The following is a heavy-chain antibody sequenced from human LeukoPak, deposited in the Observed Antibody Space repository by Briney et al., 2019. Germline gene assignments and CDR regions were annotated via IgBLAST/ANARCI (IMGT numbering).Heavy chain of an antibody. Sequence: SETLSLTCAVYGGSSSGYYWSWIRLPPGKGLEWIGEINHSGSTNYNPSLKSRVTISVDTSKNQFSLKLSSVTAADTAVYYCARGLRWELRGSWFDPWGQGTLVTVSS. CDR3: ARGLRWELRGSWFDP. J-gene: IGHJ5*02. CDR2: INHSGST. D-gene: IGHD1-26*01. V-gene: IGHV4-34*01. CDR1: GGSSSGYY.